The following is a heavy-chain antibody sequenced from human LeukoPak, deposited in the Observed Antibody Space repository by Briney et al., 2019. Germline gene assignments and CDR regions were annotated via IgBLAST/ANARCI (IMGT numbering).Heavy chain of an antibody. CDR1: DVSIRNNYY. Sequence: PSETLSLTCAVSDVSIRNNYYWGWIRQPPGKGLEWIGSIYHSGSTYYNPSHKSRVTISADTSKNQFSLKVNSVTAADTAVYYCARRPGVRGYSGLVYFQYWGQGTLVIVSS. D-gene: IGHD3-22*01. CDR3: ARRPGVRGYSGLVYFQY. J-gene: IGHJ1*01. CDR2: IYHSGST. V-gene: IGHV4-38-2*01.